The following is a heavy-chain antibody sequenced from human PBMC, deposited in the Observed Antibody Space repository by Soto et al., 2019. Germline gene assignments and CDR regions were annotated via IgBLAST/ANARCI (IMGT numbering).Heavy chain of an antibody. D-gene: IGHD5-12*01. Sequence: CKPHPCTFPTSYLNWLRQAPGQGLEWMGIILPSSGSTSYAQNFQGRVTMTRDTSTSTVYMELTSLRIEDTAVYYCARARGYSFGLPQNWFDPWG. CDR2: ILPSSGST. CDR1: PCTFPTSY. CDR3: ARARGYSFGLPQNWFDP. V-gene: IGHV1-46*01. J-gene: IGHJ5*02.